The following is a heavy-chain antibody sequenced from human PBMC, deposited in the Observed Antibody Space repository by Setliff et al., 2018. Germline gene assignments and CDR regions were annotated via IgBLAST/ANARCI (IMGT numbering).Heavy chain of an antibody. CDR3: ATKDYDTSGYYRPFGF. CDR1: GSTLTELT. V-gene: IGHV1-24*01. J-gene: IGHJ4*01. CDR2: FNPEDDEI. Sequence: ASVKVSCKVSGSTLTELTMYWVRQAPGKGLEWMGSFNPEDDEIIYAQKFLGRVTMTEDTPTDTAYMELSSLRSEDTAVYYCATKDYDTSGYYRPFGFWGQGTLVTVSS. D-gene: IGHD3-22*01.